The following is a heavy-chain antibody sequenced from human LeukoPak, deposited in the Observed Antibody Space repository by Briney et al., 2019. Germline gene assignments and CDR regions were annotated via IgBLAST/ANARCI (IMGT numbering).Heavy chain of an antibody. J-gene: IGHJ5*02. Sequence: SVKVSCKASGGTFSSYAISWVRQAPGQALEWMGGIIPIFGTANYAQQFQGRVTITADESTSTAYMELSSLRSEDTAVYYCGRDRSEGRDYDILTGWSAPNWFDPWGQGTLVTVSS. CDR1: GGTFSSYA. V-gene: IGHV1-69*13. CDR3: GRDRSEGRDYDILTGWSAPNWFDP. CDR2: IIPIFGTA. D-gene: IGHD3-9*01.